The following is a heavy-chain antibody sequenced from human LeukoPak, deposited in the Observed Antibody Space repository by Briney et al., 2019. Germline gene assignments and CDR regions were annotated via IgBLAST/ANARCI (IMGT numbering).Heavy chain of an antibody. CDR2: INPNSGGT. CDR1: GYTFTGYY. D-gene: IGHD2-15*01. CDR3: ARAYCSGGSCYAYFDY. V-gene: IGHV1-2*06. Sequence: ASVKVSCKASGYTFTGYYMHWVRQAPGQGLEWMGRINPNSGGTNYAQKFRGRVTMTRDTSISTAYMELSRLRSDDTAVYYCARAYCSGGSCYAYFDYWGQGTLVTVSS. J-gene: IGHJ4*02.